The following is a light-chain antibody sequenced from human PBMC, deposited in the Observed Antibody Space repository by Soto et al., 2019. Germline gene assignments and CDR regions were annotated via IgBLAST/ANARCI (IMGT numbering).Light chain of an antibody. CDR2: AAS. CDR3: QHLNSYPRT. V-gene: IGKV1-9*01. CDR1: QGISSY. J-gene: IGKJ1*01. Sequence: DIQLTQSPSFLSASVGDRVTITCRASQGISSYLAWYQQKPGKAPKLLIYAASTLRSGVPSRFSGRGSETALTLTVSSLQREDFATYYCQHLNSYPRTFGQGTKVELK.